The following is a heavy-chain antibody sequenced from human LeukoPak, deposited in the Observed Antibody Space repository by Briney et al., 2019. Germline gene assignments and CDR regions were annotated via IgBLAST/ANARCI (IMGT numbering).Heavy chain of an antibody. Sequence: ASVKVSCKASGYSLTSYYMHWVRQAPGQGLEWMGIINPSGGSTRYAQKFQGRVTMTRDTSTSTVYMEVSSLRSEDTAVYYCARDRDAGQWGAFDIWGQGTMVTVSS. CDR2: INPSGGST. CDR1: GYSLTSYY. J-gene: IGHJ3*02. CDR3: ARDRDAGQWGAFDI. V-gene: IGHV1-46*01. D-gene: IGHD1-26*01.